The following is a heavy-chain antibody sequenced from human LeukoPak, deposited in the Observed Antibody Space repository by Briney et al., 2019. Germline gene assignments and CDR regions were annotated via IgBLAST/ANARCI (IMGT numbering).Heavy chain of an antibody. CDR2: FFSSGTT. D-gene: IGHD4-11*01. V-gene: IGHV4-59*08. Sequence: PSETLSLTCSVSGGSLSSYFWSWIRQPPGKGLEWIGYFFSSGTTDYNPSLKSRATISVDTSNNQFSLKLNSVTAADTAVYYCARPRRYLQDAFDIWGHGTMVTVSS. CDR1: GGSLSSYF. CDR3: ARPRRYLQDAFDI. J-gene: IGHJ3*02.